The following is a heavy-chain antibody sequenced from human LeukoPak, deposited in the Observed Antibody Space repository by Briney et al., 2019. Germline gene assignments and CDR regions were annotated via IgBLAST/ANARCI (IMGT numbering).Heavy chain of an antibody. J-gene: IGHJ4*02. D-gene: IGHD6-13*01. CDR1: GYTFTSYG. CDR2: ISAYNGNT. Sequence: ASVKVSCKASGYTFTSYGISWVRQAPGQGLKWMGWISAYNGNTNYAQKLQGRVTMTTDTSTSTAYMELRSLRSDDTAVYYCAREVGVAAAGTTSLDYWGQGTLVIVSS. V-gene: IGHV1-18*01. CDR3: AREVGVAAAGTTSLDY.